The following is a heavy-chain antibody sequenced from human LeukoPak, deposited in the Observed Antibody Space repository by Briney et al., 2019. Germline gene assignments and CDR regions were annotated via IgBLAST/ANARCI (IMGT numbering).Heavy chain of an antibody. CDR3: ARYCSSSSCFFTGRKYNGMDV. CDR2: INPNSGDT. D-gene: IGHD2-2*01. CDR1: GYTFTGYY. V-gene: IGHV1-2*02. Sequence: ASVKVSCKASGYTFTGYYMHWVRQAPGQGLEWMGWINPNSGDTNYAQKFQGRVTMTGDTSISTAYMELSRLRSDDTAVYYCARYCSSSSCFFTGRKYNGMDVWGQGTTVTVSS. J-gene: IGHJ6*02.